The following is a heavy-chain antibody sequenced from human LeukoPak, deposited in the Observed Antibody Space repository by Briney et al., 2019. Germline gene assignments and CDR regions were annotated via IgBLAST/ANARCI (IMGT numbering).Heavy chain of an antibody. D-gene: IGHD6-13*01. V-gene: IGHV4-59*01. J-gene: IGHJ4*02. CDR3: AGAPTVAAAGIDY. CDR2: TYYSGST. CDR1: GGSISSYY. Sequence: PSQTLSLTCTVSGGSISSYYWSWIRQPPGKGLEWIGYTYYSGSTNYNPSLKSRVTISVDTSKNQFSLKLSSVTAADTAVYYCAGAPTVAAAGIDYWGQGTLVTVSS.